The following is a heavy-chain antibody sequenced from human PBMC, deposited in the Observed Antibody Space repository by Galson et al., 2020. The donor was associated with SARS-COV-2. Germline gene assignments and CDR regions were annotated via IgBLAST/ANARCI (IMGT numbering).Heavy chain of an antibody. D-gene: IGHD2-2*01. Sequence: GSLRLSCAASGFIFSSYAMSWVRQALGKGLEWVSGISGTGGSTYYADSVKGRFTISRDNSENTLYLQMNSLSAEDTAVYYCAKDLYADDFWGQGTLVTVSS. CDR3: AKDLYADDF. J-gene: IGHJ4*02. CDR1: GFIFSSYA. V-gene: IGHV3-23*01. CDR2: ISGTGGST.